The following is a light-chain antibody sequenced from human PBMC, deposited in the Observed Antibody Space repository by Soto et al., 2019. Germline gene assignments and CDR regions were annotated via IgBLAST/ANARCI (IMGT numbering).Light chain of an antibody. V-gene: IGKV1-39*01. CDR2: AAS. CDR3: QQSYSTLFT. J-gene: IGKJ4*01. CDR1: QSISSY. Sequence: DIQMTQSPSSLSASVGDRVTITCRASQSISSYLNWYQQKPGKAPKLLIYAASSLQSGVPSRFSGSRSGTDLTLTISSLQPEDFAAYYCQQSYSTLFTFGGGTKVDIK.